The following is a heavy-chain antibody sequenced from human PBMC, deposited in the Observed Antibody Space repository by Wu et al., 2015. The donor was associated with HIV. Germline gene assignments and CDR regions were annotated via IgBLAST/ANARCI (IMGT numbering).Heavy chain of an antibody. CDR3: VSFSPVYSGSYSWDV. CDR1: GGTFSTYA. D-gene: IGHD3-10*01. J-gene: IGHJ6*02. CDR2: INPGGGNS. V-gene: IGHV1-46*04. Sequence: QVQLVQSGAEVKKPGSSVKVSCKASGGTFSTYAMNWVRQAPGQGLEWMGLINPGGGNSNYAQKLLDRVTMTRDTSTSTVYMELSSLRSEDTAVYYCVSFSPVYSGSYSWDVWGQGTTVTVS.